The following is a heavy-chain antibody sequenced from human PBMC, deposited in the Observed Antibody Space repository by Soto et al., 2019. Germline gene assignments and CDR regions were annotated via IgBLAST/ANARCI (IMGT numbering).Heavy chain of an antibody. CDR2: VFYSGST. CDR3: AGSITGHPWLDP. CDR1: RGCINSYY. V-gene: IGHV4-59*01. J-gene: IGHJ5*02. Sequence: SVTLSLTCFVSRGCINSYYWSWVRQPPGKGLEWIGYVFYSGSTNCSPSLKSRVTISIDTSKKQFSLKMRSVAAADTAVYYCAGSITGHPWLDPCDQGTLGTVST. D-gene: IGHD2-21*01.